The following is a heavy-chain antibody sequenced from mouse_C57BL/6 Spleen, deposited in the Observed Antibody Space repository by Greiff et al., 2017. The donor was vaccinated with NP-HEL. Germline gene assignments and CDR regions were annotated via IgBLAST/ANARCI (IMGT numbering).Heavy chain of an antibody. V-gene: IGHV1-42*01. CDR2: INPSTGGT. CDR1: GYSFTGYY. CDR3: ARNLAMDY. Sequence: EVQLQQSGPELVKPGASVKISCKASGYSFTGYYMNWVKQSPEKSLEWIGEINPSTGGTTYNQKFKAKATLTVDKSSSTAYMQLKSLTSEDSAVYYCARNLAMDYWGQGTSVTVSS. J-gene: IGHJ4*01.